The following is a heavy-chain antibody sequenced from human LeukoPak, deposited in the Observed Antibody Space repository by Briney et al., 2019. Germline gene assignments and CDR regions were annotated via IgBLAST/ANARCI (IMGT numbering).Heavy chain of an antibody. CDR3: ARDVDYGDYGLNFDY. CDR1: GYTFTGYY. J-gene: IGHJ4*02. V-gene: IGHV1-2*02. D-gene: IGHD4-17*01. Sequence: ASVKVSCKASGYTFTGYYMHWVRQAPGQVLEWMGWVNPNSGGTNYAQKFQGRVTMTRDTSISTAYMELSRLRSDDTAVYYCARDVDYGDYGLNFDYWGQGTLVTVSS. CDR2: VNPNSGGT.